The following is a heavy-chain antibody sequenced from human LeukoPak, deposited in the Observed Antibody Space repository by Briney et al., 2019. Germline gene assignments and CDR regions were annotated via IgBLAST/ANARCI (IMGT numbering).Heavy chain of an antibody. D-gene: IGHD1-26*01. CDR3: ARVRRVGATIGDY. V-gene: IGHV4-61*02. Sequence: SETLSLTCTVSGGSISSGSYYWSWIRQPAGKGLEWIGRIYSSGSTNYNPSLKSRVTISVDTSKNQFSLKLSSVTAADTAVYYCARVRRVGATIGDYWGQGTLVTVSS. CDR1: GGSISSGSYY. J-gene: IGHJ4*02. CDR2: IYSSGST.